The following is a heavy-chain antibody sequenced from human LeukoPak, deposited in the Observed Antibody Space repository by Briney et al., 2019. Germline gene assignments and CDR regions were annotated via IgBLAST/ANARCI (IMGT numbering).Heavy chain of an antibody. J-gene: IGHJ4*02. CDR2: IYTRGST. V-gene: IGHV4-4*07. CDR3: ARENISLLWFGELLGYYFDY. D-gene: IGHD3-10*01. CDR1: GGSISSYY. Sequence: PSETLSLTCTVSGGSISSYYWSCLPQPAGKGRVWSVRIYTRGSTNYNPSLKSRVTMSVDTSKKQSSLKLSSVTAADTAVYYCARENISLLWFGELLGYYFDYWGQGTLVTVSS.